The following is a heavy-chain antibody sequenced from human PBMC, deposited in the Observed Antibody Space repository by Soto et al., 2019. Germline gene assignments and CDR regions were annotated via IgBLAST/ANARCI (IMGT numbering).Heavy chain of an antibody. CDR3: AREYGGYYYGSGSYFDY. Sequence: QVQLVESGGGVVQPGRSLRLSCAASGFTFSSYAMHWVRQAPGKGLEWVAVISYDGSNKYYADSVKGRFTISRDNSKHTLYLQMNRLRAEDTAVYYCAREYGGYYYGSGSYFDYWGQGTLVTVSS. CDR2: ISYDGSNK. J-gene: IGHJ4*02. D-gene: IGHD3-10*01. CDR1: GFTFSSYA. V-gene: IGHV3-30-3*01.